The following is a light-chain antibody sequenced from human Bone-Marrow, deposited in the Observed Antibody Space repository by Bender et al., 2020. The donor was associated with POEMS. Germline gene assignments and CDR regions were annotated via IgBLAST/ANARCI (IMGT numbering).Light chain of an antibody. V-gene: IGLV3-1*01. CDR3: QVWDNISDHWV. CDR1: QLGDQY. Sequence: SYGLTQPPSVSVSPGHTANITCSGDQLGDQYASWYQLKPGQSPVLVIYEDNKRPSGIPERFSGSNSGNIATLTISGTQALDEADYYWQVWDNISDHWVFGGGTKLTVL. J-gene: IGLJ3*02. CDR2: EDN.